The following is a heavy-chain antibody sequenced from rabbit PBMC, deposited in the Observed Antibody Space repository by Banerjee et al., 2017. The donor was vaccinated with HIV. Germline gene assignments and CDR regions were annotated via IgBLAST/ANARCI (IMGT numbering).Heavy chain of an antibody. D-gene: IGHD4-1*01. J-gene: IGHJ6*01. CDR2: IYAGGSGST. V-gene: IGHV1S40*01. Sequence: QSLEESGGDLVKPGASLTLTCTASGFSFSSSYWICWVRQAPGKGLEWIACIYAGGSGSTYYASWAKGRFTISKTSSTTVTLQMTSLTAADTATYFCARGDDSSGWGLYFWGPGTLVTVS. CDR3: ARGDDSSGWGLYF. CDR1: GFSFSSSYW.